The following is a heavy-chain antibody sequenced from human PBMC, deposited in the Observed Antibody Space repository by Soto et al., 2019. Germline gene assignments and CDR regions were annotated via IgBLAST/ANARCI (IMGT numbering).Heavy chain of an antibody. CDR2: IIPIFGTA. Sequence: QVQLVQSGAEVKKPGSSVKVSCKASGGTFSSYAITWVRQAPGQGLEWMGGIIPIFGTANYAQKFQGRVTITADESTRTAYMELSSLRCEDTAVYYCARDRGPSSGYYPYWFDPWGQGTLVTVSS. D-gene: IGHD3-22*01. J-gene: IGHJ5*02. V-gene: IGHV1-69*12. CDR1: GGTFSSYA. CDR3: ARDRGPSSGYYPYWFDP.